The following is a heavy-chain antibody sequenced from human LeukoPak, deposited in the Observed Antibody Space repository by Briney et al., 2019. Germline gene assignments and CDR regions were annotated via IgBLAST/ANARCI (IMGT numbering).Heavy chain of an antibody. J-gene: IGHJ4*02. CDR2: ISPNSGGT. CDR1: GYTFIDYY. V-gene: IGHV1-2*02. CDR3: ARGGGRYSVDY. D-gene: IGHD1-26*01. Sequence: PSVKVSCKASGYTFIDYYMHWVRQAPGQGLEWIGWISPNSGGTKYVQKFQGRVTMTRDTSITTVYMELSRLSFDDTAVYYCARGGGRYSVDYWGQGTLVIVSS.